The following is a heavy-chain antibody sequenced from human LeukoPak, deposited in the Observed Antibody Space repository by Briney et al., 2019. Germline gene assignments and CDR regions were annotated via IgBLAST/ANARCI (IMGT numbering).Heavy chain of an antibody. CDR3: ARDPSNDDYVYGNDY. D-gene: IGHD3-16*01. J-gene: IGHJ4*02. CDR2: IIPILGIA. V-gene: IGHV1-69*04. Sequence: ASVNVSCKASGGTFRSYAISWVRQAPGQGLEWMGRIIPILGIANYAQKFQGRVTITADKSTSTAYMELSSLRSEDTAVYYCARDPSNDDYVYGNDYWGQGTLVTVSS. CDR1: GGTFRSYA.